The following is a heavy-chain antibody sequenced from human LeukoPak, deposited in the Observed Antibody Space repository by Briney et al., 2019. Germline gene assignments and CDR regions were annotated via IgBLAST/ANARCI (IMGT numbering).Heavy chain of an antibody. CDR3: AKKRVITAPTAIDWYFDL. V-gene: IGHV3-23*01. Sequence: GGSLRLSCAASGFTFSNYAMSWVRQAPGKGLEWVSILSAGGGATYYADSVKGRFTISRDNSKNTLYLQMNSLRAEDTAVYYCAKKRVITAPTAIDWYFDLWGRGTLLTVSS. CDR1: GFTFSNYA. CDR2: LSAGGGAT. D-gene: IGHD6-13*01. J-gene: IGHJ2*01.